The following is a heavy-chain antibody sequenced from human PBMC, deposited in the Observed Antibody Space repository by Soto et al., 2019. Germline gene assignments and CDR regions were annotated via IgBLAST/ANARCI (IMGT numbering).Heavy chain of an antibody. CDR1: GGSISSGYYY. CDR2: IXXXXXT. J-gene: IGHJ6*02. V-gene: IGHV4-30-4*01. CDR3: ARSSLYGMDV. Sequence: SETLSLTFSVSGGSISSGYYYWSWIRQPPGXGLEGIGXIXXXXXTXXXPSLKSRLIISIHTSKNQFYLKVGSGTAAETAVYYWARSSLYGMDVWGQGTTVTVSS.